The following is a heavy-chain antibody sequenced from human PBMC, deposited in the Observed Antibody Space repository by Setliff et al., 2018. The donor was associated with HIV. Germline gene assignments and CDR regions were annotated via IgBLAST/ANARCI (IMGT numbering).Heavy chain of an antibody. CDR1: GLTFTNAW. CDR3: ARTYYNFWSGDYYYYGMDV. J-gene: IGHJ6*02. Sequence: GGSLRLSCTASGLTFTNAWINWVRQAPGKGLEWVGRIKSKASGGTTEYAAPVKGRFTVSRDDSKNTAFLQMDSLRSEDTAVYYCARTYYNFWSGDYYYYGMDVWGQGTTVTVSS. D-gene: IGHD3-3*01. V-gene: IGHV3-15*01. CDR2: IKSKASGGTT.